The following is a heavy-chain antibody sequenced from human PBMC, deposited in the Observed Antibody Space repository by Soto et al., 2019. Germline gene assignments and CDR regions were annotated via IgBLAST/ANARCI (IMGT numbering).Heavy chain of an antibody. J-gene: IGHJ5*02. V-gene: IGHV5-51*01. D-gene: IGHD2-15*01. CDR3: ARQLPYCSGGSCYGRGWFDP. CDR1: GYIFTNYW. Sequence: PGESLKISCKGSGYIFTNYWIGWVRQMPGKGLEWMGIIYPGDSDTRYSPSIQGQVTISADKSISTAYLQWSSLKASDTAMYYCARQLPYCSGGSCYGRGWFDPWGQGTLVTVSS. CDR2: IYPGDSDT.